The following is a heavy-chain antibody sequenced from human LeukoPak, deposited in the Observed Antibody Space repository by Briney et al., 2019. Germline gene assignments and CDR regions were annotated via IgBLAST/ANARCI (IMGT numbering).Heavy chain of an antibody. CDR1: GFTVSSNY. Sequence: GGSLRLSCAASGFTVSSNYMSWLRQAPGKGLEWVSVIYRGGSTYYAGSVKGRFTVSRDNSKNTLYLQMNSLRAEDTAVYYCAKAALGATVFFDYWGQGTLVTVSS. J-gene: IGHJ4*02. D-gene: IGHD1-26*01. V-gene: IGHV3-53*01. CDR2: IYRGGST. CDR3: AKAALGATVFFDY.